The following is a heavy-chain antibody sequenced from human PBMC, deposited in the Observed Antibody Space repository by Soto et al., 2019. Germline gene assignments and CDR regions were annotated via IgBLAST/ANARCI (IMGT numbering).Heavy chain of an antibody. D-gene: IGHD1-26*01. CDR1: GYTLTELS. J-gene: IGHJ4*02. CDR2: FDPEDGET. CDR3: ATRTPQSIVGATNFDY. Sequence: ASVKVSCKVSGYTLTELSMHWVRQAPGKGLEWMGGFDPEDGETIYAQKFQGRVTMTEDTSTDTAYMELSSLRSEDTAVYYCATRTPQSIVGATNFDYWGQGTLVTVSS. V-gene: IGHV1-24*01.